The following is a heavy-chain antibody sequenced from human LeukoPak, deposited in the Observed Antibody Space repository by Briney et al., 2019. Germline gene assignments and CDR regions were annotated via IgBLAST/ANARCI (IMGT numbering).Heavy chain of an antibody. Sequence: SGPTLVNPTQTLTLTCTFSGFSLSTSGMCVSWIRQPPGKALEWLALIDWDDDKYYSTSLKTRLTISKDTSKNQVVITMTNMDPVDTATYYCARITIVGATHNFDYWGQGTLVTVSS. CDR3: ARITIVGATHNFDY. J-gene: IGHJ4*02. CDR2: IDWDDDK. V-gene: IGHV2-70*01. CDR1: GFSLSTSGMC. D-gene: IGHD1-26*01.